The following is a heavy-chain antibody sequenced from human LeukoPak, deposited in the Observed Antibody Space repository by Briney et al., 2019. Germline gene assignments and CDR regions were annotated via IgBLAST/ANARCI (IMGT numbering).Heavy chain of an antibody. D-gene: IGHD1-26*01. V-gene: IGHV3-23*01. J-gene: IGHJ4*02. CDR2: ISGGGDPT. CDR1: GFTFNNSA. Sequence: PGGSLRLSCTASGFTFNNSAMSWVRQAPGKGLEWVSAISGGGDPTYYADSVKGRFTISRDNSKNTLYLQMNSLRAEDTAVYYCAQDPRGGYSGSWYFDYWGQGTLVTVSS. CDR3: AQDPRGGYSGSWYFDY.